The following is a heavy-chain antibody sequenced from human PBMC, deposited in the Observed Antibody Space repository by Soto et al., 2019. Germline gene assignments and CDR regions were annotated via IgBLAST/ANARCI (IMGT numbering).Heavy chain of an antibody. CDR2: IIPIFGTA. J-gene: IGHJ5*02. CDR3: ARDYYDFWSGPASGWFDP. D-gene: IGHD3-3*01. CDR1: GGTFSSYA. V-gene: IGHV1-69*13. Sequence: SVKVSCKASGGTFSSYAISWVRQAPGQGLEWMGGIIPIFGTANYAQKFQGRVTITADESTSTAYMELSSLRSEDTAVYYCARDYYDFWSGPASGWFDPSGPVTLVTVSS.